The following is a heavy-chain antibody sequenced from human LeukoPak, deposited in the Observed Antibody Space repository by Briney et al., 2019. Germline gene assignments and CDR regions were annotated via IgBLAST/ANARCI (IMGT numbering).Heavy chain of an antibody. Sequence: PSETLSLTCAVYGVSFSGYYWSWIRQPAGKGLEWIGRIYTSGSTNYNPSLKSRVTISVDTSKNQFSLRLSSVTATDTAVYYCARDRVAARTYYMDVWGKGTTVTVSS. CDR1: GVSFSGYY. V-gene: IGHV4-4*07. J-gene: IGHJ6*03. CDR3: ARDRVAARTYYMDV. CDR2: IYTSGST. D-gene: IGHD6-6*01.